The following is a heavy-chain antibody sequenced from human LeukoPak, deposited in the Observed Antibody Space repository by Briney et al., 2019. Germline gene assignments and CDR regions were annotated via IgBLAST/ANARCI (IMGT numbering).Heavy chain of an antibody. V-gene: IGHV4-59*01. CDR2: IYYSGST. D-gene: IGHD2-8*01. CDR3: ARVYAAFDI. Sequence: SETLSLTCTVSGGSNSSYYWSWIRQPPGKGLEWIGYIYYSGSTNYNPSLKSRVTISVDTSKNQFSLKLSSVTAADTAVYYCARVYAAFDIWGQGTMVTVSS. J-gene: IGHJ3*02. CDR1: GGSNSSYY.